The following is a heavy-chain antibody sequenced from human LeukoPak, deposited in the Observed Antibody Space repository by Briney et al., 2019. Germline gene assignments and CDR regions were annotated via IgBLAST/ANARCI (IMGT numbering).Heavy chain of an antibody. Sequence: GGSLRLSCAASGFTYSSYGMHWVRQAPGKGLEWVAFIWYDGSNKYYADSVKGRFTISRDNSKNTVYLQMNSLRVEDTAIYYCARGRWLQFSDWGPGTLVTVSS. CDR1: GFTYSSYG. CDR2: IWYDGSNK. CDR3: ARGRWLQFSD. J-gene: IGHJ4*02. D-gene: IGHD5-24*01. V-gene: IGHV3-33*01.